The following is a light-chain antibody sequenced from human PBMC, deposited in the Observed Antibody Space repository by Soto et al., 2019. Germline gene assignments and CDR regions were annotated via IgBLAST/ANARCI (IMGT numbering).Light chain of an antibody. J-gene: IGLJ1*01. CDR2: DVS. CDR1: SSDVRGYNY. Sequence: LTHPGPMTQSPGQSITISCTRTSSDVRGYNYVSWYRQHPGKAPKLMIYDVSSRPSGVSNHFSGSKSGNTASLTISGLQAEDEADYYCSSYTSSSTLEVFGTGSKVIGL. V-gene: IGLV2-14*01. CDR3: SSYTSSSTLEV.